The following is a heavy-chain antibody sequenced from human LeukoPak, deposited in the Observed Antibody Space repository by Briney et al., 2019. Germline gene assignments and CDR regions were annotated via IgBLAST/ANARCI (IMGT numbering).Heavy chain of an antibody. Sequence: SETLSLTCAVYGGSFSDYYWSWIRQSPGKGLEWIGEMNQSGTTKYNPSLEGRVTTSVDTSKNQFSLNLTSMSAADTGVYFCAMRHSSSWYRYFVRWGQGTLVTVSS. V-gene: IGHV4-34*01. J-gene: IGHJ1*01. D-gene: IGHD6-13*01. CDR1: GGSFSDYY. CDR3: AMRHSSSWYRYFVR. CDR2: MNQSGTT.